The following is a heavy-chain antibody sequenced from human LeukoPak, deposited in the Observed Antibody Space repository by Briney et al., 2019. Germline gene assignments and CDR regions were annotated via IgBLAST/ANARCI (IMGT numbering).Heavy chain of an antibody. CDR1: GGSFSGYY. D-gene: IGHD3-10*01. CDR2: INHSGST. V-gene: IGHV4-34*01. J-gene: IGHJ4*02. CDR3: ARGSSSTYYYGSGSYLYFDY. Sequence: SETLSLTCAVYGGSFSGYYWSWIRQPPGKGLEWIGEINHSGSTNYNPSLKSRVTISVDTSKSQFSLRLSSVTAADTAVYYCARGSSSTYYYGSGSYLYFDYWGQGTLVTVSS.